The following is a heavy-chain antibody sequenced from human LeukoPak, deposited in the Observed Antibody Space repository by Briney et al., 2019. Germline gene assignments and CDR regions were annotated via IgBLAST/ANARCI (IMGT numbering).Heavy chain of an antibody. J-gene: IGHJ5*02. V-gene: IGHV4-34*01. D-gene: IGHD6-19*01. CDR1: GGSFSGYY. CDR2: INHSGST. CDR3: ARHVRKRGIAVAGTPGWFDP. Sequence: PSETLSLTCAVYGGSFSGYYWSWIRQPPGKGLEWIGEINHSGSTNYNPSLKSRVTISVDTSKTQFSLKLSSVTAADTAVYYCARHVRKRGIAVAGTPGWFDPWGQGTLVTVSS.